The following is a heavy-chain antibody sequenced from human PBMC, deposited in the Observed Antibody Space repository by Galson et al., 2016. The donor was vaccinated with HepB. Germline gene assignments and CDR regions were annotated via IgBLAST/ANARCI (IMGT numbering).Heavy chain of an antibody. CDR3: AKDKWIEPSGGMDG. CDR1: GFSFDDYG. V-gene: IGHV3-9*01. D-gene: IGHD5-18*01. CDR2: ISWGSGKI. Sequence: SLRLSCAASGFSFDDYGMNWVRQVPGKGLEWVSGISWGSGKIGYADSVKGRFTISRDNAKNSLFLQMKSLRVEDTALYYCAKDKWIEPSGGMDGWGQGITVTVSS. J-gene: IGHJ6*02.